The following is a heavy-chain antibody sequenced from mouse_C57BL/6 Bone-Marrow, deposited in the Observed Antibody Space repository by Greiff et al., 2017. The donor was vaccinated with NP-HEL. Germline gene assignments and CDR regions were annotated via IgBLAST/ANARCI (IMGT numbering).Heavy chain of an antibody. D-gene: IGHD1-1*01. Sequence: VQLQESGPGLVAPSQSLSITCTVSGFSFTSYAISWVRQPPGKGLEWLGVIWTGGGTNYNSALKSRLSISKDNSKSQVFLKMNSLQTDDTARYYCARNCGYGSSYYAMDYWGQGTSVTVSS. V-gene: IGHV2-9-1*01. CDR1: GFSFTSYA. J-gene: IGHJ4*01. CDR3: ARNCGYGSSYYAMDY. CDR2: IWTGGGT.